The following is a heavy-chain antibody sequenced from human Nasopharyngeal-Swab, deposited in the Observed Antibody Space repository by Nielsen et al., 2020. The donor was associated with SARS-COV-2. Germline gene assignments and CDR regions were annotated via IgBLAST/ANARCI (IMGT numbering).Heavy chain of an antibody. Sequence: GESLMISCAASGFTFTNAWMGWVRQAPGKGLEWVGRIKSKSDGGTTDYAAPVKGRFSISRDDSRNTIYVQMNTLQTEDTAVYYCTTDRGITERPLFDFWGQGTLVTVSS. CDR2: IKSKSDGGTT. J-gene: IGHJ4*02. CDR3: TTDRGITERPLFDF. D-gene: IGHD1-14*01. CDR1: GFTFTNAW. V-gene: IGHV3-15*01.